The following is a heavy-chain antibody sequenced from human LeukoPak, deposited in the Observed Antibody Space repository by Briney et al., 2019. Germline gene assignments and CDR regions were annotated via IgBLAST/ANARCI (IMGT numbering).Heavy chain of an antibody. CDR1: GFPFSTYA. CDR3: VRRTMSAFDQ. J-gene: IGHJ4*02. D-gene: IGHD5-24*01. CDR2: ISGRGNGT. V-gene: IGHV3-23*01. Sequence: PGGSLRLSCSASGFPFSTYAMNWVRQVPGKGLQWLAGISGRGNGTYYADSLKGRFTISRDNSKNTIYLQMGSLRGEDTAIYWCVRRTMSAFDQWGQGTQVTVSS.